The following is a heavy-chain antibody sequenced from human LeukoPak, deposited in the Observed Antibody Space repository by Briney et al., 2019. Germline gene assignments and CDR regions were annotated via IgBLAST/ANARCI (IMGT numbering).Heavy chain of an antibody. CDR1: GFTFNIYA. CDR2: MCGSAGCT. CDR3: ARGRPDHREANGHYYSRDGYH. J-gene: IGHJ4*03. Sequence: PGGCLRLSCAASGFTFNIYAMSWVRLAPGKGLQWVASMCGSAGCTFYADSVKGRFTISRDNSKDTRYLQINSLRAEDTAIYYRARGRPDHREANGHYYSRDGYHWGHVTLFSV. D-gene: IGHD3-10*01. V-gene: IGHV3-23*01.